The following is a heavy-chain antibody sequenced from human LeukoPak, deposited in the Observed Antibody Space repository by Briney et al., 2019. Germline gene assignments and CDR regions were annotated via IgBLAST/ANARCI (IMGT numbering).Heavy chain of an antibody. CDR3: TRDLMDYDVSTGLHHYYMDV. CDR1: GFTFSSYW. CDR2: INGDGRNI. V-gene: IGHV3-74*01. J-gene: IGHJ6*02. Sequence: GGSLRLSCVASGFTFSSYWMHWVRQDPRKGLVWISRINGDGRNINYADSVRGRFTISRDNAKNTLYLQMNTLRVEDTTVYYCTRDLMDYDVSTGLHHYYMDVWGQGTTVTVSS. D-gene: IGHD3-9*01.